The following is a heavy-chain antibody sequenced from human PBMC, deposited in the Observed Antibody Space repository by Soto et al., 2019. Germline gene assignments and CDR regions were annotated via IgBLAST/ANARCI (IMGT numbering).Heavy chain of an antibody. CDR2: IGHGGGT. J-gene: IGHJ4*02. Sequence: SETLSLTCAVYGGSFSGYYWSWIRQPPGKGLEWIGEIGHGGGTVYNPSLESRVSISEDSSNNQFSLKLNSVTAADTAVYYCARHGGYYFDYWGQGAPVTVSS. V-gene: IGHV4-34*01. D-gene: IGHD3-16*01. CDR3: ARHGGYYFDY. CDR1: GGSFSGYY.